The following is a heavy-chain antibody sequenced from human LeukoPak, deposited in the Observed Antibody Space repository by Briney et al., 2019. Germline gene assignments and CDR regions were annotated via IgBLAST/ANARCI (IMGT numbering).Heavy chain of an antibody. D-gene: IGHD5-24*01. J-gene: IGHJ3*02. CDR1: GGSISSSSYY. V-gene: IGHV4-39*02. CDR2: IYYSGST. CDR3: ARDFVGVRWLQSNRIENLGAFDI. Sequence: PSETLSLTCTVSGGSISSSSYYWGWIRQPPGKGLEWIGSIYYSGSTYYNPSLKSRVTISVDTSKNQFSLKLSSVTAADTAVYYCARDFVGVRWLQSNRIENLGAFDIWGQGTMVTVSS.